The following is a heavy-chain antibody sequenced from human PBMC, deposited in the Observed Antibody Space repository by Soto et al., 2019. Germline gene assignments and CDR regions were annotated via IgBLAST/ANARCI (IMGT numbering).Heavy chain of an antibody. CDR2: TSYGGNNK. D-gene: IGHD6-13*01. Sequence: QVQVVESGGGVVQPGGSLRLSCAASGFTFSTSAMHWVRQAPGKGLEWMAMTSYGGNNKYYADSVKGRFTISRDISESTLYLQMNSLRTEDTAVYYCAREEFEAGRGHFGCWGQGTLVSVSS. CDR3: AREEFEAGRGHFGC. J-gene: IGHJ4*02. CDR1: GFTFSTSA. V-gene: IGHV3-30-3*01.